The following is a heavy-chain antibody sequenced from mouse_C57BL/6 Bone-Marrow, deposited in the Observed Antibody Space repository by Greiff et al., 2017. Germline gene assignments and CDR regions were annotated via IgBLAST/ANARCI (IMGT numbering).Heavy chain of an antibody. CDR3: ARQGLTGSFAY. V-gene: IGHV5-6*01. J-gene: IGHJ3*01. CDR1: GFTFSRYG. CDR2: ISSGGSYT. Sequence: EVKLMESGGDLVKPGGSLKLSCAASGFTFSRYGMSWVRQTPDKRLEWVATISSGGSYTYYPDSVKGRFTISRDNAKNTLYLQMSRLKSEDTAMYYCARQGLTGSFAYWGQGTLVTVSA. D-gene: IGHD4-1*01.